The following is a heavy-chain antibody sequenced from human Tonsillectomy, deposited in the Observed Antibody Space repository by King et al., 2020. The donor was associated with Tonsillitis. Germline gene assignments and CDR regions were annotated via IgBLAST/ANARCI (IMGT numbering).Heavy chain of an antibody. CDR3: AKDINADAYNPFDF. CDR2: IGWNSGII. V-gene: IGHV3-9*01. Sequence: VQLVESGGGLVQPGRSLRLSCAASRFTFHAYAMHWVRQAPGKGLEWVSGIGWNSGIIGYADSVKGRFTISRDNSKNSLYLQMNSLRPEDTALYYCAKDINADAYNPFDFWGQGTLVTVSS. J-gene: IGHJ4*02. D-gene: IGHD5-24*01. CDR1: RFTFHAYA.